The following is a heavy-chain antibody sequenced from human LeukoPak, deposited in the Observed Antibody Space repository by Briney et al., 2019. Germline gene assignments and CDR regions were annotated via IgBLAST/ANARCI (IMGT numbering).Heavy chain of an antibody. Sequence: GGSLRLSCEASGFAFSFFAVSWLRQPPGKGLEWVSTINANSGTRSYAASVRGRFTISRDNSKNTVCLQLNTLRAEDTAVYYCAKPISGGLAVTADWFDPWGQGTLVVVSS. D-gene: IGHD6-19*01. CDR3: AKPISGGLAVTADWFDP. V-gene: IGHV3-23*01. CDR1: GFAFSFFA. J-gene: IGHJ5*01. CDR2: INANSGTR.